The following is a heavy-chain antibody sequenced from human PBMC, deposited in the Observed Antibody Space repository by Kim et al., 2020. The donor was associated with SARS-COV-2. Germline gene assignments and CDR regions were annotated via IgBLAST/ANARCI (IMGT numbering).Heavy chain of an antibody. CDR2: FSSNISYI. V-gene: IGHV3-21*01. D-gene: IGHD2-21*01. J-gene: IGHJ6*02. Sequence: GGSLRLSCAGSGFTFSSYSINWVRQAPGKGLEWVSSFSSNISYIYYAYSLRGRLTISRDNAKNSLYLQMKSLRVEDRAVFYCSEWGLANVPGIEVWG. CDR3: SEWGLANVPGIEV. CDR1: GFTFSSYS.